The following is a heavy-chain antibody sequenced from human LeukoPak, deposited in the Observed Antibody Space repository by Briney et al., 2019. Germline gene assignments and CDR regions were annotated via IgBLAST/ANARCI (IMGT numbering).Heavy chain of an antibody. CDR1: GFTFSSYS. J-gene: IGHJ4*02. CDR3: ARPNTHDYYDSSGYYGYYFDY. V-gene: IGHV3-21*01. D-gene: IGHD3-22*01. Sequence: GGSLRPSCAASGFTFSSYSMNWVRQAPGKGLEWVSSISSSSSYIYYADSVKGRFTISRDNAKNSLYLQMNSLRAEDTAVYYCARPNTHDYYDSSGYYGYYFDYWGQGTLVTVSS. CDR2: ISSSSSYI.